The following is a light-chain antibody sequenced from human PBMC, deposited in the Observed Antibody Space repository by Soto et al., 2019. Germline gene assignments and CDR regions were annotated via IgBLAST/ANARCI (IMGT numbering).Light chain of an antibody. Sequence: QSALTQPASVSGSPGQSITISCTGTNSDVESYNLVSWYQQHPVKAPPLVIYEVNTRPSGVSNRFSGSKSGNTASLTISGLPPEDEADYFCSEARDNSLVRFGGGTTLTVL. CDR3: SEARDNSLVR. CDR2: EVN. CDR1: NSDVESYNL. J-gene: IGLJ2*01. V-gene: IGLV2-23*02.